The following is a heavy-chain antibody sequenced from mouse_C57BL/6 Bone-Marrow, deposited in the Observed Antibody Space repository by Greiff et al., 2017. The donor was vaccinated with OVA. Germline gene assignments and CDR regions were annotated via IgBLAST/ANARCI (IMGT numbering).Heavy chain of an antibody. CDR3: ARSLSPYYSNYEDAMDY. D-gene: IGHD2-5*01. J-gene: IGHJ4*01. CDR2: INPNNGGT. Sequence: VQLKQSGPELVKPGASVKIPCKASGYTFTDYNMDWVKQSHGKSLEWIGDINPNNGGTIYNQKFKGKATLTVDKSSSTAYMELRSLTSEDTAVYYCARSLSPYYSNYEDAMDYWGQGTSVTVSS. V-gene: IGHV1-18*01. CDR1: GYTFTDYN.